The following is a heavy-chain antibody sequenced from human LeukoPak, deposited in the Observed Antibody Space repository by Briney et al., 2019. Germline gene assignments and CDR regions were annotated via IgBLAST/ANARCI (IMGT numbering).Heavy chain of an antibody. CDR3: VRESIRGTRDFDY. CDR1: GFTFSNYA. CDR2: VSGSGGNT. Sequence: GGSLRLSCAASGFTFSNYAMSWVRQAPGKGLEWVSTVSGSGGNTYHADSVKGRFTISRDNSKNTLDLQMNSLRAEDTAMYYCVRESIRGTRDFDYWGQGTLVTVSS. V-gene: IGHV3-23*01. J-gene: IGHJ4*02. D-gene: IGHD2-21*01.